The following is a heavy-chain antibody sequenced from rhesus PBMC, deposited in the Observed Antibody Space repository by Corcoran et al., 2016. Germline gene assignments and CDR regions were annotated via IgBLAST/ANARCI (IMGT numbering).Heavy chain of an antibody. CDR3: ATSYSGSWVGYFDY. J-gene: IGHJ4*01. CDR1: GGSISRGYYY. Sequence: QVQLQESGPGVVKPSATLSLTCAVSGGSISRGYYYWSWIRQPPGKGLEWIGGIYRNSAITNDNPSLKSRVTISKDTSKNQFSLKLSSVTAADTAVYYCATSYSGSWVGYFDYWGQGVLVTVSS. CDR2: IYRNSAIT. V-gene: IGHV4S12*01. D-gene: IGHD6-25*01.